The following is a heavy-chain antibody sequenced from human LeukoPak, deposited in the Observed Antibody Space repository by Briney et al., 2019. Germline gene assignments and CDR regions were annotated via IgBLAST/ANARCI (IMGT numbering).Heavy chain of an antibody. CDR2: INPNSGYT. D-gene: IGHD3-16*01. V-gene: IGHV1-2*02. Sequence: ASVKVSCKASGYTFTGYYMHWVRQAPGQGLEWMGWINPNSGYTKYAQKFQGRVTMTRDTSISTAYMELSRLRSDDTAVYYCATQRGSYLWGTDFDYWGQGTLVTVSS. CDR3: ATQRGSYLWGTDFDY. J-gene: IGHJ4*02. CDR1: GYTFTGYY.